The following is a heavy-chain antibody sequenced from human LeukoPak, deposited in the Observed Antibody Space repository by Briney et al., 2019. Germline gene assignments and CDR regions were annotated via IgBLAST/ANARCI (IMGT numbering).Heavy chain of an antibody. V-gene: IGHV3-30*18. J-gene: IGHJ4*02. CDR2: ISYDGSNK. D-gene: IGHD3-3*01. CDR1: GFTFSSYG. CDR3: AKGIFGVVSRECYFDY. Sequence: GALRLSCAASGFTFSSYGMHWVRQAPGKGLEWVAVISYDGSNKYYADSVKGRFTISRDNSKNTLYLQMNSLRAEDTAVYYCAKGIFGVVSRECYFDYWGQGTLVTVSS.